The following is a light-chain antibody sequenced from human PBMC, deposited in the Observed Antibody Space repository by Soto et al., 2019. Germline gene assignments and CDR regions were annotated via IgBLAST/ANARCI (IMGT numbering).Light chain of an antibody. Sequence: AIRMTQSPSSFSASTGDRVTITCRASQGISSYLAWYQQKPGKAPKLLIYAASTLQSGVPSRFSGSGSGTDFTLTISCLQSEDLATYYCQQYYSYPRTFGQGTKVE. CDR3: QQYYSYPRT. CDR1: QGISSY. V-gene: IGKV1-8*01. CDR2: AAS. J-gene: IGKJ1*01.